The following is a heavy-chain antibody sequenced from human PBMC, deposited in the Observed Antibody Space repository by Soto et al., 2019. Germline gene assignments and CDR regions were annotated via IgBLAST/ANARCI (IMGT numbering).Heavy chain of an antibody. V-gene: IGHV4-4*02. CDR1: GGSIISKDW. CDR3: AIPRWELGPFEI. Sequence: QVHLQESGPGLVKPSGTLSLTCTVSGGSIISKDWWTWVRQSPGKGLEWIGETYHSGSTNYNPSLKSPLTISVDESKQQLSLKLTSVTAADTAIYYCAIPRWELGPFEIWGQGTMVTVSS. CDR2: TYHSGST. J-gene: IGHJ3*02. D-gene: IGHD7-27*01.